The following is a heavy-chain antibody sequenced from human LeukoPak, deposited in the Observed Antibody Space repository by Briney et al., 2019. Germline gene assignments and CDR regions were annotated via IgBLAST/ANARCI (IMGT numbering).Heavy chain of an antibody. CDR1: GYTFTSYY. Sequence: ASVKVSCKASGYTFTSYYMNWVRQAPGQGLEWMGIINPSGGNTNYAQKFQGRVTMTRDTSTSTVYMELSSLRSEDTAVYYCAREMDGGDQDYWGQGTLVTVSS. J-gene: IGHJ4*02. CDR3: AREMDGGDQDY. D-gene: IGHD2-21*02. CDR2: INPSGGNT. V-gene: IGHV1-46*03.